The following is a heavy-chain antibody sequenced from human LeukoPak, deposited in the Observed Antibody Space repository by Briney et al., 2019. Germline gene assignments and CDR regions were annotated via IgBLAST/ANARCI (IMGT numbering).Heavy chain of an antibody. J-gene: IGHJ4*02. Sequence: GESLKISCKGSGYSFTSYWIGWVRQMPGKGLEWMGIIYPGDSDTGYSPSFQGQVTISADKSISTAYLQWSSPKASDTAMYYCARGGTFIAVAGLFDYWGQGTLVTVSS. CDR3: ARGGTFIAVAGLFDY. D-gene: IGHD6-19*01. CDR1: GYSFTSYW. V-gene: IGHV5-51*01. CDR2: IYPGDSDT.